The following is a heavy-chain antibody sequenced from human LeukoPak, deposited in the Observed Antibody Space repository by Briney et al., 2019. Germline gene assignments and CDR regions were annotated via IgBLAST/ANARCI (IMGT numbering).Heavy chain of an antibody. CDR2: IIPIFGIA. CDR1: GGTFSSYA. V-gene: IGHV1-69*04. CDR3: AREDLSTVATGTSGMDV. D-gene: IGHD4-23*01. J-gene: IGHJ6*02. Sequence: SVKVSCKASGGTFSSYAISWVRQAPGQGLEWMGRIIPIFGIADYAQKFQGRVTITADKSTSTAYMELSSLRSEDTAVYYCAREDLSTVATGTSGMDVWGQGTTVTVSS.